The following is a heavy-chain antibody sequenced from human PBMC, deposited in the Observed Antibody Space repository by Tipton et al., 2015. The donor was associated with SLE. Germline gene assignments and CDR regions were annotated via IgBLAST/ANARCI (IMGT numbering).Heavy chain of an antibody. D-gene: IGHD6-19*01. Sequence: TLSLTCTVSGGSISSSSYYWGWIRQPPGKGLEWIGYIYYSGSSNYNPSLKSRVTISVDTSKNQFSLKLSSVTAADTAVYYCARGGWDREWYFDLWGRGTLVTVPS. CDR2: IYYSGSS. CDR1: GGSISSSSYY. CDR3: ARGGWDREWYFDL. V-gene: IGHV4-61*05. J-gene: IGHJ2*01.